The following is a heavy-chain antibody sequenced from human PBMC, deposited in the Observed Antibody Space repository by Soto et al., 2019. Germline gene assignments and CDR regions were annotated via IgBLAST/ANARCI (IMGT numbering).Heavy chain of an antibody. J-gene: IGHJ4*02. CDR1: GFTFSSYG. CDR2: ISYDGSNK. V-gene: IGHV3-30*18. CDR3: VKERLEQYQVLPFFEY. D-gene: IGHD2-2*01. Sequence: QVQLVESGGGVVQPGRSLRLSCAASGFTFSSYGMHWVRQAPGKGLEWVAVISYDGSNKYYAGSVQGRFIISRDNSKDTLYLQMNSLRAEDTAVYYCVKERLEQYQVLPFFEYWGQGTLVIVSS.